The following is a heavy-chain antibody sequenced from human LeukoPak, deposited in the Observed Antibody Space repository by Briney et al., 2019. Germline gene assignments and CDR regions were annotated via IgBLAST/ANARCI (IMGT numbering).Heavy chain of an antibody. CDR2: MFYAEST. V-gene: IGHV4-61*01. Sequence: PSETLSLTCTVSGVSVSEGNYYWSWIRQPPGKGLEWIGYMFYAESTKYNPSLNSRVTISVDRSKNQVSLNLTSVTAADTAVYYCASTSNTWLGLPYFDSWGQGTLVTVSA. D-gene: IGHD3-10*01. CDR1: GVSVSEGNYY. J-gene: IGHJ4*02. CDR3: ASTSNTWLGLPYFDS.